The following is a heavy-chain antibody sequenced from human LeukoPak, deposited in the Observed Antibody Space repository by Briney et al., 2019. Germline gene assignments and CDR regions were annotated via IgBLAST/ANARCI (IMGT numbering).Heavy chain of an antibody. CDR2: IYSGGST. D-gene: IGHD2-15*01. V-gene: IGHV3-53*01. CDR3: ARDGRYCSGGSCYDAFDI. Sequence: GGSLRLSCAASGFTVSSNYMSWVRQAPGKGLEWVSVIYSGGSTYYADSVKGRFTISRDNSKNTLYLQMNSLRAEDTAVYYCARDGRYCSGGSCYDAFDIWGQGTMVTVSS. J-gene: IGHJ3*02. CDR1: GFTVSSNY.